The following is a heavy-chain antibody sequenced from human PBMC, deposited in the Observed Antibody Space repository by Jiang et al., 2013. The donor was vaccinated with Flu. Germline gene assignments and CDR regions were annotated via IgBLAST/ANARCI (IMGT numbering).Heavy chain of an antibody. V-gene: IGHV4-59*08. D-gene: IGHD3-22*01. Sequence: PGLVKPSETLSLTCDVSGGSISNYYVSWIRQSPGKGLEWLGYTHNSGSTNYNPSLRGRVSMSIAASKSQFSLRLSSVTAADTAVYYCARHSRSSGYDAFDIWGQGTMVAVSS. J-gene: IGHJ3*02. CDR2: THNSGST. CDR1: GGSISNYY. CDR3: ARHSRSSGYDAFDI.